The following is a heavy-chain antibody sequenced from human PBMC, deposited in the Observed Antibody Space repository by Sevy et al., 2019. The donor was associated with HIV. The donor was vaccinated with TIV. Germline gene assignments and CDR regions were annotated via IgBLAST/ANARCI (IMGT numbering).Heavy chain of an antibody. V-gene: IGHV4-39*01. CDR3: ARRKGTYYYGSGSYLLFDY. Sequence: SETLSLTCTVSGGSISSSSYYWGWIRQPPGKGLEWIGSIYYSGSTYYHPSLKSRVTISVDTSKNQFSLKLSSVTAADTAVYYCARRKGTYYYGSGSYLLFDYWGQGTLVTVSS. CDR2: IYYSGST. D-gene: IGHD3-10*01. J-gene: IGHJ4*02. CDR1: GGSISSSSYY.